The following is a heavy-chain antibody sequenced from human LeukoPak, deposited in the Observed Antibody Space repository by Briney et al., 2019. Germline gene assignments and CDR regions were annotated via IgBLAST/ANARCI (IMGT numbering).Heavy chain of an antibody. D-gene: IGHD5-24*01. Sequence: GGSLRLSCVASGFTFSSYVMSWVRQAPGKGLERVSALSNSGTTAYYGDSVKGRFTISRDNSKNTLYLQMHSLRAEDTAIYYCVNRDGGWLQSSGMDVWGQGTAVTVSS. V-gene: IGHV3-23*01. CDR2: LSNSGTTA. CDR3: VNRDGGWLQSSGMDV. J-gene: IGHJ6*02. CDR1: GFTFSSYV.